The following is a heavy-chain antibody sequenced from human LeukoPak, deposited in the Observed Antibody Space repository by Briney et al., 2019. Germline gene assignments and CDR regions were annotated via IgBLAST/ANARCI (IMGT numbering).Heavy chain of an antibody. CDR1: GFTFRIYA. CDR2: ITADGGST. J-gene: IGHJ6*03. V-gene: IGHV3-23*01. Sequence: GGSLSLSCALSGFTFRIYAMNWVPEAPGGGLEWVAAITADGGSTHYTTSVKGRFIISRDPPKNTLSLQMNSLSGEDTAVYFCARVWLRDYMDVWGEGTTVSVSS. D-gene: IGHD5-12*01. CDR3: ARVWLRDYMDV.